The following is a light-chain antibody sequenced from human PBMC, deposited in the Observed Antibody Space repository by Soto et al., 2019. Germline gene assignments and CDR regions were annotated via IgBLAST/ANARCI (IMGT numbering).Light chain of an antibody. Sequence: QSVLTQPASVSGSPGQSITISCTGTSSDVGGYNSVSWYQQHPGKAPKLMIYEVSNRPSGVSNRFSGSKSGNTASLTISGLHAEDEADYYCSSYTSSSTPWVFGGGTKLTVL. CDR3: SSYTSSSTPWV. J-gene: IGLJ3*02. CDR2: EVS. CDR1: SSDVGGYNS. V-gene: IGLV2-14*01.